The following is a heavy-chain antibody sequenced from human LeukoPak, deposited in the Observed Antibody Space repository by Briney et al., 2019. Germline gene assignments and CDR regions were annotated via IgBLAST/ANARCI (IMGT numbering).Heavy chain of an antibody. Sequence: GGSLRLSCAASGFTFSDYYMSWVRQAPGKGLEWVLYISSSGSTIYYADSVKGRFTIFRDNAKNSLYLQMNSLRAEDTAVYYCASSPYYYYYYMDVWGKGTTVTVSS. J-gene: IGHJ6*03. CDR3: ASSPYYYYYYMDV. CDR2: ISSSGSTI. V-gene: IGHV3-11*04. CDR1: GFTFSDYY.